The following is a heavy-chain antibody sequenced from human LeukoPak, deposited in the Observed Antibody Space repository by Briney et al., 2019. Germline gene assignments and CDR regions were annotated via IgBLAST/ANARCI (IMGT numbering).Heavy chain of an antibody. J-gene: IGHJ6*03. V-gene: IGHV4-61*02. CDR3: ARIPVTTPNYYYMDV. CDR2: IYTRGST. Sequence: SEALSLTCTVSGDSISSGDYYWSWIRQPAGKGLEWIGRIYTRGSTNYNPSLKSRVTISVDTSKNQFSLKLSSVTAADTAVYYCARIPVTTPNYYYMDVWGKGTTVTISS. D-gene: IGHD4-17*01. CDR1: GDSISSGDYY.